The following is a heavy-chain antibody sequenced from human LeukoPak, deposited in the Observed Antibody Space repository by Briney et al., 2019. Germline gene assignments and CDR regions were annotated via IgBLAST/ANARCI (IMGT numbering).Heavy chain of an antibody. CDR2: INQDGSEE. CDR3: VRDGGVSGYDLLDY. Sequence: GGSLRLSCAASGFSFSNYWMSWVRQAPGKGLEWVGYINQDGSEEHYMDSVKARFIISRDNAKNTLSLQMDHLRAEDTAVYYCVRDGGVSGYDLLDYWGQGTLVTVSS. CDR1: GFSFSNYW. D-gene: IGHD5-12*01. J-gene: IGHJ4*02. V-gene: IGHV3-7*01.